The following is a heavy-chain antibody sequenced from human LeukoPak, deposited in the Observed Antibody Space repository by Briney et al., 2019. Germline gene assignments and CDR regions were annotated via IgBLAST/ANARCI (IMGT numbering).Heavy chain of an antibody. Sequence: SETLSLTCAVYGGSFSDYYWSWIRQPPGKGLEWIGEINHSGSTNYNPSLKSRVTISVDTSKNQFSLKLSSVTAADTAVYYCARIPLVWSSPKGAFDIWGQGTMVTVSS. CDR2: INHSGST. V-gene: IGHV4-34*01. CDR1: GGSFSDYY. J-gene: IGHJ3*02. D-gene: IGHD3-10*01. CDR3: ARIPLVWSSPKGAFDI.